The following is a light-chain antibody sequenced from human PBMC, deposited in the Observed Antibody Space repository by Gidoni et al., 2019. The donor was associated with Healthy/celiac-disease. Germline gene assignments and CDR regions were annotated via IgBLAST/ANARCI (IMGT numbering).Light chain of an antibody. V-gene: IGKV3-20*01. J-gene: IGKJ2*01. CDR2: GAS. Sequence: DIVLTQSPGTLSLSPGERATLSCRASQSVSSSYLAWYQQKPGQAPRLLIYGASSRATGIPDRFSGSGSGTDVTLTISRLEPEDFAVYYCQQYGSSPYTFXQXTKLEIK. CDR3: QQYGSSPYT. CDR1: QSVSSSY.